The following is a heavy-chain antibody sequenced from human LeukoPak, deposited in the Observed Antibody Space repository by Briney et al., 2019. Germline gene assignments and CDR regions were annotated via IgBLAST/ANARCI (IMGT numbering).Heavy chain of an antibody. J-gene: IGHJ4*02. CDR3: AKSGYNRFDY. Sequence: GGSLKLSCAASGFSFSSYAMSWVRQAPGKGLEWVSSFSGSGGSTYYADSVKGRFTISRDNSKNTLYLQMISLRAEDTAVYYCAKSGYNRFDYWGQGTLVTVSS. V-gene: IGHV3-23*01. CDR2: FSGSGGST. CDR1: GFSFSSYA. D-gene: IGHD5-24*01.